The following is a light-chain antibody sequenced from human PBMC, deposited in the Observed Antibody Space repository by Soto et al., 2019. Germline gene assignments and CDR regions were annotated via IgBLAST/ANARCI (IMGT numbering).Light chain of an antibody. J-gene: IGKJ4*01. V-gene: IGKV3-20*01. Sequence: EIVLTQSPGTLSLSPGESATLSCRASQTVSRSYFVWYQQKPGQAPRLLIYGASARAPGIPDRFSGTGSGTESTLTISRLEPEDFAVYFCQHFDSSPTFGGGNKVEIK. CDR3: QHFDSSPT. CDR1: QTVSRSY. CDR2: GAS.